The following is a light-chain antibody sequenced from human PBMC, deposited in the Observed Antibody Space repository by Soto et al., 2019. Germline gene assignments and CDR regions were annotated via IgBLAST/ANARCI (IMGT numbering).Light chain of an antibody. Sequence: DIQMTQSPSTLSASVGDRVTITCRALQSISVWLAWYRQKAGKAPNLLIYKASRLESGVPSRFSGSGSETEFTLTISGLQPGDSATYYCQQYNSYSPTFGQGTKVDIK. CDR1: QSISVW. CDR3: QQYNSYSPT. J-gene: IGKJ1*01. V-gene: IGKV1-5*03. CDR2: KAS.